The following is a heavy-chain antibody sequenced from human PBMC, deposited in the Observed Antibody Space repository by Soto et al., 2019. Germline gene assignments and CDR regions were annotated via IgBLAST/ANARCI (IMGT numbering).Heavy chain of an antibody. V-gene: IGHV3-20*04. Sequence: EVQLVESGGGVLRPGGSLRLSCAASGFTFDDYGMSWARQAPGKGLEWVSGVNWNGGSTGYADSVKGRFTISIDNAKNSMYLQRNSLRAEDTAFYYCVRGASLNFDYWAQGTLVTVSS. CDR3: VRGASLNFDY. D-gene: IGHD1-26*01. CDR2: VNWNGGST. J-gene: IGHJ4*02. CDR1: GFTFDDYG.